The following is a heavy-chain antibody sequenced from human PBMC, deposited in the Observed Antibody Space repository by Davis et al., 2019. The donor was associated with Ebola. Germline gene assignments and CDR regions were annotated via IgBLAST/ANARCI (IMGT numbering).Heavy chain of an antibody. Sequence: ASVKVSCKASGYTFTSYGISWVRQAPGQRLEWMGWINAGNGNTKYSQKFQGRVTITRDTSASTAYMELSSLRSEDTAVYYCARGANLGFLEWLLLAYWGQGTLVTVSS. J-gene: IGHJ4*02. CDR3: ARGANLGFLEWLLLAY. CDR2: INAGNGNT. V-gene: IGHV1-3*01. D-gene: IGHD3-3*01. CDR1: GYTFTSYG.